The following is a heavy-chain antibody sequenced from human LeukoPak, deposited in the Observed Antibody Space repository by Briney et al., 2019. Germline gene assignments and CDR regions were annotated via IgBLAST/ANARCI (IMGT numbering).Heavy chain of an antibody. CDR3: AREGNRYGVEVAGNKDAFDI. Sequence: ASVKVSCKASGYTFTGYYMHWVRQAPGQGLEWMGWMNPNSGGTNYAQKFQGGVTMTRDTSISTAYMELSRLRSDDTAVYYCAREGNRYGVEVAGNKDAFDIWGQGTMVTVSS. CDR2: MNPNSGGT. V-gene: IGHV1-2*02. CDR1: GYTFTGYY. J-gene: IGHJ3*02. D-gene: IGHD6-19*01.